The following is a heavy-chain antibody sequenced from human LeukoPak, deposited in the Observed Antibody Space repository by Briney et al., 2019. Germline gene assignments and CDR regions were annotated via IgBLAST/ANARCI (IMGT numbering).Heavy chain of an antibody. D-gene: IGHD2-2*01. J-gene: IGHJ6*03. CDR2: INPNSGGT. CDR3: ARIGGSSTSPWYYYYMDV. V-gene: IGHV1-2*02. CDR1: GYTFTGYY. Sequence: ASVKVSCKASGYTFTGYYMHWVRQAPGQGLEWMGWINPNSGGTNYAQKFQGRVTMTRDTSISTAYMELIRLRSDDTAVYYCARIGGSSTSPWYYYYMDVWGKGTTVTISS.